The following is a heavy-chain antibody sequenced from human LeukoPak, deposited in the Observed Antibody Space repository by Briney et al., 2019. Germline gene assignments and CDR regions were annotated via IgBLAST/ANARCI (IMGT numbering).Heavy chain of an antibody. D-gene: IGHD3-22*01. CDR1: GGSISSYY. J-gene: IGHJ3*02. CDR3: AREYYDSSGYYPYDAFDI. Sequence: PSETLSLTCTVSGGSISSYYWSWIRQPGGKGLEWIGRIYTSGSTNYNPSLKSRVTMSVDTSKNQFSLKLSSVTAADTAVYYCAREYYDSSGYYPYDAFDIWGQGIMVTVSS. CDR2: IYTSGST. V-gene: IGHV4-4*07.